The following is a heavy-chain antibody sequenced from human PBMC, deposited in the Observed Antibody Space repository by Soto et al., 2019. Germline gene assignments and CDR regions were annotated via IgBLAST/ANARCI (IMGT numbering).Heavy chain of an antibody. V-gene: IGHV4-59*08. J-gene: IGHJ3*02. CDR2: IYYSGST. CDR3: ARHLVATTAESDAFEI. CDR1: GGSISSYY. D-gene: IGHD5-12*01. Sequence: PSETLSLTCTVSGGSISSYYWSWIRQPPGKGLEWIGYIYYSGSTNYNPSLKSRVTISVDTSKNQFSLKLSSVTAADTAVYYCARHLVATTAESDAFEIWGQGTMVPVSS.